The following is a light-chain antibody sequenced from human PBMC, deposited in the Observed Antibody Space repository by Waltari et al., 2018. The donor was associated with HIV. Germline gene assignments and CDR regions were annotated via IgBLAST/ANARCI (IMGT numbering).Light chain of an antibody. V-gene: IGLV3-9*01. Sequence: YEVTQARSASVTLGQTAKLTCGGNYIGTKSVHWYQQRTGQAPTLVIVADSGRPSGVPDLFSGSSSGNVATLSINRVQSGDEADYYCQVWDSGAVIFGGGTKLTV. CDR1: YIGTKS. CDR2: ADS. CDR3: QVWDSGAVI. J-gene: IGLJ2*01.